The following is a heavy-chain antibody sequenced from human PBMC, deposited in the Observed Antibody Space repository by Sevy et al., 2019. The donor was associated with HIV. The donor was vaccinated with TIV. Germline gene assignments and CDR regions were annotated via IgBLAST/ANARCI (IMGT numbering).Heavy chain of an antibody. CDR3: AGSRYSRGLGY. CDR1: GFTFSSYW. Sequence: GGSLRLSCAASGFTFSSYWMHWVRQGLGKGLVWVSRTNSDGSSTSYADSVKGRFTVSRDNAKNTLYLQMNSLRVEDTAVYYCAGSRYSRGLGYGGQGTLVTVSS. D-gene: IGHD6-19*01. CDR2: TNSDGSST. J-gene: IGHJ4*02. V-gene: IGHV3-74*01.